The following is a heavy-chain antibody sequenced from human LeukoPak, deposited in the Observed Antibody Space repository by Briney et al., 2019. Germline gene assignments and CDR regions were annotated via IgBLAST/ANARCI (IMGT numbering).Heavy chain of an antibody. D-gene: IGHD4-23*01. Sequence: SETLSLTCAVYGGSFSGYYWSWIRQPPGKGPEWIGEINHSGSTNYNPSLKSRVTISVDTSKNQFSLKLSSVTAADTAVYYCASPDYGGNSASFDYWGQGTLVTVSS. J-gene: IGHJ4*02. CDR2: INHSGST. CDR3: ASPDYGGNSASFDY. V-gene: IGHV4-34*01. CDR1: GGSFSGYY.